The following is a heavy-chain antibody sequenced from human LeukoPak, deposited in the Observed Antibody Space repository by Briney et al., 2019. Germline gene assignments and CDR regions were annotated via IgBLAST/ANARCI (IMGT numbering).Heavy chain of an antibody. D-gene: IGHD4-17*01. Sequence: GGSLRLSCAASGFTFDDYGMSWVRQAPGKGLEWVSGINWNGGSTGYADSVKGRFTISRDNSKNTLYLQMNSLRAEDTAVYYCARGRYRTTVTTIYYYGMDVWGQGTTVTVSS. V-gene: IGHV3-20*04. CDR2: INWNGGST. CDR1: GFTFDDYG. J-gene: IGHJ6*02. CDR3: ARGRYRTTVTTIYYYGMDV.